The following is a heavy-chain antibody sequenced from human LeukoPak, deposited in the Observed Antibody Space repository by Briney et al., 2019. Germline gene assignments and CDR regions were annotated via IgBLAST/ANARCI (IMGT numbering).Heavy chain of an antibody. V-gene: IGHV4-39*07. CDR1: GGSISSSSYY. CDR2: IYYSGST. J-gene: IGHJ6*03. Sequence: SETLSLTCTVSGGSISSSSYYWGWIRQPPGKGLEWIGSIYYSGSTYYNPSLKSRVTISVDTSKNQFSLKLSSVTAADTAVYYCARMTTVVIPHYYYYMDVWGKGTTVTISS. D-gene: IGHD4-23*01. CDR3: ARMTTVVIPHYYYYMDV.